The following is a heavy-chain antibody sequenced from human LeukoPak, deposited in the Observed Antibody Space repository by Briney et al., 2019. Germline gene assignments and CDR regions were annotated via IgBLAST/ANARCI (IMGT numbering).Heavy chain of an antibody. V-gene: IGHV3-74*01. D-gene: IGHD6-19*01. J-gene: IGHJ4*02. CDR1: GFTFSSYW. CDR2: INTDGSST. CDR3: ARLPPEGAVAGPFDY. Sequence: GGSLRLSCAASGFTFSSYWMHWVRQAPGKGLVWVSRINTDGSSTSYADSVKGRFTISRDNSKNTLYLQMNSLRAEDTAVYYCARLPPEGAVAGPFDYWGQGTLVTVSS.